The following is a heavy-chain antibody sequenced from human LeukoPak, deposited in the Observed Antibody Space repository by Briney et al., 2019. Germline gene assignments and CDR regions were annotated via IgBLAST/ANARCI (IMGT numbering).Heavy chain of an antibody. Sequence: PSETLSLTSTVSVGSICSYYWSWIPQPAGKGLEWSGRIYTTGSTNYNPSLQSRVTISVDTSKNQFSLKLSSVTAADTAVYYCARDGGEYGGPYYWGRGTLVTVSS. CDR1: VGSICSYY. CDR2: IYTTGST. CDR3: ARDGGEYGGPYY. J-gene: IGHJ4*02. D-gene: IGHD4-23*01. V-gene: IGHV4-4*07.